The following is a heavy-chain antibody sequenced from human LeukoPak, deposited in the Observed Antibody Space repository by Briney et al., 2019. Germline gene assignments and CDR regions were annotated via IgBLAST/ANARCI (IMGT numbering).Heavy chain of an antibody. V-gene: IGHV4-4*02. J-gene: IGHJ4*02. CDR2: IYHSGST. CDR1: GGSISSSNW. Sequence: KTSETLSLTCAVSGGSISSSNWWSWVRQPPGKGLEWIGEIYHSGSTNYNPSLKSRVTISVDTSKNQFPLKLSSVTAADTAVYYCASTYSSSADDYWGQGTLVTVSS. CDR3: ASTYSSSADDY. D-gene: IGHD6-6*01.